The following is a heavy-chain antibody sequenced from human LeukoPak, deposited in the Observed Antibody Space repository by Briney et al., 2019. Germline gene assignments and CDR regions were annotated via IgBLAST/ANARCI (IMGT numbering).Heavy chain of an antibody. D-gene: IGHD2-15*01. CDR3: AKFSPQDIAVVVPATGRDY. CDR2: ITGSGGSA. V-gene: IGHV3-23*01. CDR1: GFRFSGHA. Sequence: QPGGSLRLSCAASGFRFSGHAMSWVRQAAGKGLEWVSGITGSGGSAYYADSVKGRFTISRDNSKNTLYLQMSSLRVEDTAVYYCAKFSPQDIAVVVPATGRDYWGQGTLVTVSS. J-gene: IGHJ4*02.